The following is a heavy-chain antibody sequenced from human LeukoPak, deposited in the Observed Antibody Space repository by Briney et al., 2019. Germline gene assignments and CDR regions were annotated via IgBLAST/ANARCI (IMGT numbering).Heavy chain of an antibody. CDR2: IYYSWST. J-gene: IGHJ3*02. CDR1: GGSISIYY. Sequence: SETLSLICTVSGGSISIYYWSWVRQPPGKGLEWVGYIYYSWSTNYNTTLKSRVPLSVDTSKNQFSLKLSPGTPPDTAVYYCARQLTGAPLAIWGQGTMFTVSS. D-gene: IGHD7-27*01. V-gene: IGHV4-59*08. CDR3: ARQLTGAPLAI.